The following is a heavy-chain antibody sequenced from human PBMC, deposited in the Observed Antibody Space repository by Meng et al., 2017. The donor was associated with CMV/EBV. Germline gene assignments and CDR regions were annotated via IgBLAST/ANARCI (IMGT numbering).Heavy chain of an antibody. Sequence: GESLKISCAASGFTVSSNYMSWVRQAPGKGLEWVSVIYSGGSTYYADSVKGRFTISRDNSKNTLHLQMNSLRAEDTAVYYCARERVVVVPAATLDYGMDVWGQGTTVTVSS. CDR2: IYSGGST. V-gene: IGHV3-53*01. CDR3: ARERVVVVPAATLDYGMDV. D-gene: IGHD2-2*01. CDR1: GFTVSSNY. J-gene: IGHJ6*02.